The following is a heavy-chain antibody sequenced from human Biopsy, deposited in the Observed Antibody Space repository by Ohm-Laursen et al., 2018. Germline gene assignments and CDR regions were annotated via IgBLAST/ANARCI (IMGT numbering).Heavy chain of an antibody. V-gene: IGHV1-46*01. J-gene: IGHJ4*02. CDR1: GYSFTSSC. D-gene: IGHD6-19*01. Sequence: ASVKVSCMASGYSFTSSCMHWVRQALGQGLEWMGMINPSGSTTSYPQIFQGRVTMTRDTSKSTVYMELSSLRSPDTAVYFCARNTGWYGDLYYFDYWGQGTLVTGSS. CDR3: ARNTGWYGDLYYFDY. CDR2: INPSGSTT.